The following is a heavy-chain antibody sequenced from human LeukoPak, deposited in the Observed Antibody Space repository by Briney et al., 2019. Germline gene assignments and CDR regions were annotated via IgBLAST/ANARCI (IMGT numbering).Heavy chain of an antibody. CDR2: IHSDGSSI. V-gene: IGHV3-74*01. Sequence: GGSLRLSCAGSGFTLSVYCMHWVRRAPGKGLVWVARIHSDGSSITYADSVKGRFTVSRDNAKNTLYLQMNNLRVEDTSLYYCARGIEVAGTLSWFDPWGQGTLVTVSS. CDR3: ARGIEVAGTLSWFDP. J-gene: IGHJ5*02. CDR1: GFTLSVYC. D-gene: IGHD6-19*01.